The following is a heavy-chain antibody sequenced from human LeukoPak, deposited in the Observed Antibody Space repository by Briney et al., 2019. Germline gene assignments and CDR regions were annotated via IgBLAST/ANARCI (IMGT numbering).Heavy chain of an antibody. CDR3: AKRTESSLGYRSSTSCLLGIHDAFDI. D-gene: IGHD2-2*01. CDR1: GFTFSSYA. CDR2: ISYDGSNK. Sequence: GGSLRLSCAASGFTFSSYAMHWVRQAPDKGLEWVAVISYDGSNKYYADSVKGRFTISRDNSKNTLYLQMNSLRAEDTAVYYCAKRTESSLGYRSSTSCLLGIHDAFDIWGQGTMVTVSS. V-gene: IGHV3-30-3*02. J-gene: IGHJ3*02.